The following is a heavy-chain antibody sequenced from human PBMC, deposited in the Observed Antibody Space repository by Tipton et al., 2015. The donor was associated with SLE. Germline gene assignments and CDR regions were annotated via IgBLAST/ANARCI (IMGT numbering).Heavy chain of an antibody. J-gene: IGHJ6*03. Sequence: TLSLTCAVYGGSFSGYYWSWIRQPPGKGLEWIGEINRSGSTNYTPSLKSRVTISLDTSKNQFSLKLTSVTAADTAVYYCARVLSSIDAIPETIYYYSDIDVWEKGTTVAVSS. D-gene: IGHD3-10*01. CDR1: GGSFSGYY. V-gene: IGHV4-34*01. CDR2: INRSGST. CDR3: ARVLSSIDAIPETIYYYSDIDV.